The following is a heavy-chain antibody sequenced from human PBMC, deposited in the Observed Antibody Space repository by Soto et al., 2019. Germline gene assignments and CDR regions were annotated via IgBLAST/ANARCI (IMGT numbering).Heavy chain of an antibody. CDR3: ARDRGSANKQSWLAP. CDR2: IYYSGST. D-gene: IGHD3-10*01. J-gene: IGHJ5*02. V-gene: IGHV4-61*01. CDR1: GDSVSSATYY. Sequence: SETLSLTCTVSGDSVSSATYYWSWIRQPPGKALEWIGSIYYSGSTNYNPSLRSRVIMSVDTSKNQFSLNLSSVTAADTAVYYCARDRGSANKQSWLAPWGQGNLVTGS.